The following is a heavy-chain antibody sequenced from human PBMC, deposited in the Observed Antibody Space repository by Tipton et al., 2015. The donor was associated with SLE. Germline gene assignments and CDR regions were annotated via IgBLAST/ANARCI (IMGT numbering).Heavy chain of an antibody. V-gene: IGHV4-4*07. CDR1: GGSISSYY. J-gene: IGHJ2*01. CDR3: ARGSDGEYVRYFDV. D-gene: IGHD4-17*01. CDR2: VHSSGDR. Sequence: TLSLTCTVSGGSISSYYWSWIRQPAGKGLEWIGRVHSSGDRGYNPSLRSRVTMSIDASQNRVSLRLKSVSAADTAVYYCARGSDGEYVRYFDVWGPGTLVTVSS.